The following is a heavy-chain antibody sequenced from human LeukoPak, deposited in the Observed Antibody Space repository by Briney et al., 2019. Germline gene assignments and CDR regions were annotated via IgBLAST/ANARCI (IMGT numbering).Heavy chain of an antibody. CDR2: INTDGSST. D-gene: IGHD6-13*01. V-gene: IGHV3-74*01. CDR1: GFTFSSYW. J-gene: IGHJ4*02. Sequence: GGSLRLSCAASGFTFSSYWMHWVRQAPGKGLVWVSRINTDGSSTSYADSVKGRFTISRDNAKNTLYLQMNSLRVEDTAVYYCARYTLAAGDVYWGQGTLVTVSS. CDR3: ARYTLAAGDVY.